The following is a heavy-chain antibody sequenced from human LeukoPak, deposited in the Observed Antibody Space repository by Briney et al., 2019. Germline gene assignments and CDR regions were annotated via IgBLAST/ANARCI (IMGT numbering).Heavy chain of an antibody. D-gene: IGHD3-9*01. CDR1: GYTFTSYA. Sequence: ASVKVSCKASGYTFTSYAMNWVRQAPGQGLEWMGWINTNTGNPTYAQGFTGRFVFSLDTSVSTAYLQICSLKAEDTAVYYCARGPLRLFGWLLFGKDGWGKRATGTGSS. CDR2: INTNTGNP. CDR3: ARGPLRLFGWLLFGKDG. J-gene: IGHJ6*04. V-gene: IGHV7-4-1*01.